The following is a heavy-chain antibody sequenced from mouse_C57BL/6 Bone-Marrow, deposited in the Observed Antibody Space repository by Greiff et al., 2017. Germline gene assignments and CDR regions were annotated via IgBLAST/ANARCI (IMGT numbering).Heavy chain of an antibody. J-gene: IGHJ2*01. D-gene: IGHD1-1*01. CDR1: GYTFTSYW. CDR3: ARSIDYYGSSCFFDY. CDR2: IDPSDSET. V-gene: IGHV1-52*01. Sequence: QVQLQQPGAELVRPGSSVKLSCKASGYTFTSYWMHWVKQRPIQGLEWIGNIDPSDSETHYNQKFKDKATLTVDKSSSTAYMQLSSLTSEDSAVYYCARSIDYYGSSCFFDYWGQGTTLTVSS.